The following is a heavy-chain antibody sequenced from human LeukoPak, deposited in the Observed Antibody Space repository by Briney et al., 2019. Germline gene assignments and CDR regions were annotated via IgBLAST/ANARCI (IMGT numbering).Heavy chain of an antibody. CDR1: GGSISSYY. D-gene: IGHD5-24*01. J-gene: IGHJ6*02. V-gene: IGHV4-4*07. CDR3: ARETDGLGYYYYGMDV. Sequence: SETLSLICTVSGGSISSYYWSWIRQPAGKGLEWIGRIYTSGSTNYNPSLKSRVTMSVDTSKNQFSLKLSSVTAADTAVYYCARETDGLGYYYYGMDVWGQGTTVTVSS. CDR2: IYTSGST.